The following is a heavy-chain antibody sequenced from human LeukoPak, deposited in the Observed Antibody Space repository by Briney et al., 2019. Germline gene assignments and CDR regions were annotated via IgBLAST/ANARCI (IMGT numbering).Heavy chain of an antibody. CDR1: GGTFSSYA. CDR2: IIPILGIA. V-gene: IGHV1-69*04. D-gene: IGHD6-19*01. J-gene: IGHJ3*02. Sequence: ASVKVSCKASGGTFSSYAISWVRQAPGQGLEWMGRIIPILGIANYAQKFQGRVTITADKSTSTAYMELSSLRSEDTAVYYCARWIAVASEYNAFDIWGQRTMVTVSS. CDR3: ARWIAVASEYNAFDI.